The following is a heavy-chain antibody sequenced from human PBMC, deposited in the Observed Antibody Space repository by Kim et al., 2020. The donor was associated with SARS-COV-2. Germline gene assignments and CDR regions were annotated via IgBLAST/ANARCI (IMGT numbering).Heavy chain of an antibody. J-gene: IGHJ4*02. CDR2: ISSSSSYI. Sequence: GGSLSLSCAASGFTFSSYSMNWVRQAPGKGLEWISSISSSSSYIYYADSVKGRFTISRDNARASLYLQMNSLRAEDTAVYYCARVLTSGWSYFDYWCQGT. CDR3: ARVLTSGWSYFDY. V-gene: IGHV3-21*04. D-gene: IGHD6-19*01. CDR1: GFTFSSYS.